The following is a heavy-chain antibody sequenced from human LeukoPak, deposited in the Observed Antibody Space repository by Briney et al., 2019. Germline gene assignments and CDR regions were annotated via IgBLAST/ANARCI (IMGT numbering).Heavy chain of an antibody. CDR2: IIPIFGTA. D-gene: IGHD1-26*01. CDR3: ATGARGSDNAFDI. Sequence: ASVKVSCKASGGTFSSYAISWVRQAPGQGLEWMGGIIPIFGTANYAQKFQGRVTITADESMSTAYMELSSLRSEDTAVYYCATGARGSDNAFDIWGQGTMVTVSS. J-gene: IGHJ3*02. CDR1: GGTFSSYA. V-gene: IGHV1-69*13.